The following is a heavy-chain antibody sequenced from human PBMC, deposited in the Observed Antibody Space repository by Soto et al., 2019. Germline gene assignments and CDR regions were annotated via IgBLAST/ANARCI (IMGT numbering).Heavy chain of an antibody. D-gene: IGHD3-3*01. V-gene: IGHV5-10-1*01. CDR1: GYSFTSYW. Sequence: PGESLKISCKGSGYSFTSYWISWVRQMPGKGLEWMGRIDPSDSYTNYSPSFQGHVTISADKSISTAYLQWGSLKASDTAMYYCARHYPIWTGMPDRGNDWWGQGTLVPVSS. CDR3: ARHYPIWTGMPDRGNDW. J-gene: IGHJ4*02. CDR2: IDPSDSYT.